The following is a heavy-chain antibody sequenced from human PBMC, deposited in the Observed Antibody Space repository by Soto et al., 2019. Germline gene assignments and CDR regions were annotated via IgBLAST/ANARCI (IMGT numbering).Heavy chain of an antibody. Sequence: QMQLVQSGPEVKKPGTSVKVSCKASGFTFTSSAVQWVRQARGQRLEWIGWIVVGSGNTNYAQKFQERVTITRDMSTSTAYMELSSLRSEDTAVYYCAAAQPPYSISPKGLDPWGQGTLVTVSS. D-gene: IGHD6-6*01. V-gene: IGHV1-58*01. CDR3: AAAQPPYSISPKGLDP. CDR2: IVVGSGNT. CDR1: GFTFTSSA. J-gene: IGHJ5*02.